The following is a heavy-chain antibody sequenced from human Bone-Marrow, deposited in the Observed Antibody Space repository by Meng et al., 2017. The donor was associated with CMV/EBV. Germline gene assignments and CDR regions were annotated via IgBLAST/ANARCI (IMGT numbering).Heavy chain of an antibody. CDR2: IYTSGST. CDR1: GGSISSYY. CDR3: ARALRRSWQQLVYYYGMDV. J-gene: IGHJ6*02. V-gene: IGHV4-4*07. Sequence: GSLRLSCTVSGGSISSYYWSWIRQPAGKGLEWIGRIYTSGSTNYNPSLKSRVTISVDTSKSQFSLKLSSVTAADTAVYYCARALRRSWQQLVYYYGMDVWGQGTTVTVSS. D-gene: IGHD6-13*01.